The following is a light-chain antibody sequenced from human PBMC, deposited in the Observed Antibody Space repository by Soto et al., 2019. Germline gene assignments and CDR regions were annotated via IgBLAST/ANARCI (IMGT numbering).Light chain of an antibody. CDR2: DVS. Sequence: QSALTQPPSASGSPGQSVTISCTGTPSDVGGYNSVSWYQQYPGKAPKLMIYDVSKRPSGVPDRFSGSKSGNTASLTVSGLQAEDEADYYCSSYTRSSTRVFGGGTKLTVL. CDR1: PSDVGGYNS. CDR3: SSYTRSSTRV. V-gene: IGLV2-8*01. J-gene: IGLJ2*01.